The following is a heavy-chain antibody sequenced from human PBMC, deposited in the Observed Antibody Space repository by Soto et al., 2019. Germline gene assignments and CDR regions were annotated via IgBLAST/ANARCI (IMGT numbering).Heavy chain of an antibody. CDR1: GGTFSSYT. CDR3: ARGRGHCSGGSCYGDAFDI. J-gene: IGHJ3*02. Sequence: SVKVSCKASGGTFSSYTISWVRQAPGQGLEWMGRIIPILGIANYAQKFQGRVTITADKPTSTAYMELSSLRSEDTAVYYCARGRGHCSGGSCYGDAFDIWGQGTMVTVSS. D-gene: IGHD2-15*01. CDR2: IIPILGIA. V-gene: IGHV1-69*02.